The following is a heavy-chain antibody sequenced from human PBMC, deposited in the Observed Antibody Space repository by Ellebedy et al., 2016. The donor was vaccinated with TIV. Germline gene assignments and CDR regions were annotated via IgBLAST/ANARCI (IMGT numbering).Heavy chain of an antibody. Sequence: ASVKVSCKASGYTFTAYHIHWVRQAPGQGPEWMGWLRPSSGATKYAQKFQGRVTMTRDTSISTAYMELNSLISDDTAIYFCARDSVVLPGAYFDYWGQGVLVTVSS. CDR2: LRPSSGAT. J-gene: IGHJ4*02. CDR1: GYTFTAYH. CDR3: ARDSVVLPGAYFDY. V-gene: IGHV1-2*02. D-gene: IGHD4-23*01.